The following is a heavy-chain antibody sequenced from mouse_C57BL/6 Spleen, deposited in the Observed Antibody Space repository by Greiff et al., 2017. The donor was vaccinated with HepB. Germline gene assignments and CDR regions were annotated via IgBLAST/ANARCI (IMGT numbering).Heavy chain of an antibody. J-gene: IGHJ1*03. CDR3: ARCYYYGSSYVYWYFDV. CDR1: GYTFTDYY. V-gene: IGHV1-26*01. D-gene: IGHD1-1*01. CDR2: INPNNGGT. Sequence: EVQLQQSGPELVKPGASVKISCKASGYTFTDYYMNWVKQSHGKSLEWIGDINPNNGGTSYNQKFKGKATLTVDKSSSTAYMELRNLTSEDSAVYYCARCYYYGSSYVYWYFDVWGTGTTVTVSS.